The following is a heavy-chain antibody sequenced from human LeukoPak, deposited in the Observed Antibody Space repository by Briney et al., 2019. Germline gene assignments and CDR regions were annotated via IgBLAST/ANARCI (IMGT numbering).Heavy chain of an antibody. Sequence: GGSLRLSCAASGFIFSSYAMSWVRQTPGKGLEWVSRISESGGSTYYEDSVKGRFTISRDNSKNTLYLQMNSLRAEDTAVYYCAKDRGSSWYGTSDYWGQGTLATASS. CDR1: GFIFSSYA. CDR2: ISESGGST. D-gene: IGHD6-13*01. J-gene: IGHJ4*02. V-gene: IGHV3-23*01. CDR3: AKDRGSSWYGTSDY.